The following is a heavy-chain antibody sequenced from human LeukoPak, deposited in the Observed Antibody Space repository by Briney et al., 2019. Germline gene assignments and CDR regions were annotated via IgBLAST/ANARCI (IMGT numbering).Heavy chain of an antibody. Sequence: SGPTLLKPTPTLTLTCTFSGFSLRTSGVGVGWIRQPPGKALEWLALIYWDDDKRYSPSLKSRLTITKDTSKNQVVLTMTNMDPVDTATYYCAHLGYCSGGSCLVFDYWGQGTLVTVSS. J-gene: IGHJ4*02. CDR1: GFSLRTSGVG. D-gene: IGHD2-15*01. CDR2: IYWDDDK. CDR3: AHLGYCSGGSCLVFDY. V-gene: IGHV2-5*02.